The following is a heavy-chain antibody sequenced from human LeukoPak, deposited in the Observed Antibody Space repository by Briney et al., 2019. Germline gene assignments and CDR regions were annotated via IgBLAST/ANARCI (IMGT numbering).Heavy chain of an antibody. CDR1: WTFFSDFG. CDR3: AKATCSGASCFSNSRDAFEI. D-gene: IGHD2-15*01. Sequence: GGSLRLSCAASWTFFSDFGMRWVRQAAGKGLEWRAIIWYGGSNKYYADSVKGRFIISRDNSQNTMCLQMNSLRVEDAAEYYCAKATCSGASCFSNSRDAFEIWGQGTMVTVA. CDR2: IWYGGSNK. J-gene: IGHJ3*02. V-gene: IGHV3-33*06.